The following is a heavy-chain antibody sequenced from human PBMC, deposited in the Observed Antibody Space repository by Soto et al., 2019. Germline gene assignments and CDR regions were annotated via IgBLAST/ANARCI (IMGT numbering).Heavy chain of an antibody. D-gene: IGHD5-12*01. Sequence: QVQLVQSGAEVRKTGYSVTVSCKDSGGTFSSYTISWVRQAPGQGLEWMGGIIPIFGTANYAQKFQGRVTITADESTSTAYMELSSLRSEDTAVYYCARGNHRWLQLWYFDLWGRGTLVTVSS. V-gene: IGHV1-69*12. J-gene: IGHJ2*01. CDR3: ARGNHRWLQLWYFDL. CDR2: IIPIFGTA. CDR1: GGTFSSYT.